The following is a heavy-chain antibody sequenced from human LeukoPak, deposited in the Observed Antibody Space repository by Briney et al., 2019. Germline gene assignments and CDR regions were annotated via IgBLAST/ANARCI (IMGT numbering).Heavy chain of an antibody. CDR3: ASRKLGNDY. CDR1: GASISSGSYY. V-gene: IGHV4-39*07. CDR2: IYYSGST. D-gene: IGHD7-27*01. J-gene: IGHJ4*01. Sequence: SETLSLTCTVSGASISSGSYYWGWIRQPPEKGLEWIGSIYYSGSTYYNPSLKSRVTISVDTSKNQFSLKLSSVTAADTAVYYCASRKLGNDYWGQGTLVTVSS.